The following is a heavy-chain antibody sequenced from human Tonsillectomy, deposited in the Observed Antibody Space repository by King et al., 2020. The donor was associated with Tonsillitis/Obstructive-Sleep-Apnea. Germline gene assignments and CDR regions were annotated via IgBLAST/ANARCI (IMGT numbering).Heavy chain of an antibody. J-gene: IGHJ6*03. CDR2: XXXNXGNX. Sequence: QLVQSGSELXKPGASVKXSXXXXGYTFXSXAMNWVRXXPGQGLXXMXXXXXNXGNXXYAQGFTGRFVFSLDTSVSTAYLQISXXXAEDTAVYYCAREGAGDYLSYYYMDVWGKGTTVTVSS. V-gene: IGHV7-4-1*02. D-gene: IGHD4-17*01. CDR3: AREGAGDYLSYYYMDV. CDR1: GYTFXSXA.